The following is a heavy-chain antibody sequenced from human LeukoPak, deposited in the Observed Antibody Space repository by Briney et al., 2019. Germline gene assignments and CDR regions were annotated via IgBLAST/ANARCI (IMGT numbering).Heavy chain of an antibody. D-gene: IGHD3-10*01. J-gene: IGHJ4*02. Sequence: SVKVSCKASGGTFSSYAISWVRQAPGQGLEWMGRIIPTLGIANYAQKFQGRVTITADKSTSTAYMELSSLRSEDTAVYYCARGLTYGSGSYYHLYYFDYWGQGTLVTVSS. CDR1: GGTFSSYA. CDR2: IIPTLGIA. CDR3: ARGLTYGSGSYYHLYYFDY. V-gene: IGHV1-69*04.